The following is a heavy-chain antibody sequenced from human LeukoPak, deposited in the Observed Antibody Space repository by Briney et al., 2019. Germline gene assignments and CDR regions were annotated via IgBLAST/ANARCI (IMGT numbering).Heavy chain of an antibody. CDR1: GGSISSSSYY. D-gene: IGHD3-22*01. CDR2: IHYSGGT. V-gene: IGHV4-39*02. Sequence: SETLSLTCTVSGGSISSSSYYWGRIRQPPGKGLEWIGSIHYSGGTYYNPSLKSRVTISGRTSKNQFSLKLSPATAADTAVYYCARDNRVYYDSSGSTGAFDIWGQGTMVTVSS. J-gene: IGHJ3*02. CDR3: ARDNRVYYDSSGSTGAFDI.